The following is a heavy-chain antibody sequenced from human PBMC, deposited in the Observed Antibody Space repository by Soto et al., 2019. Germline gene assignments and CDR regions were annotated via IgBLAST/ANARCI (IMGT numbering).Heavy chain of an antibody. CDR1: GGTFSSFA. CDR3: VGYYYKTRGYYYDY. Sequence: QVQLVQSGAEVKKPGSSVKVSCKASGGTFSSFAISWVRQAPGQGLEWMARIIPIFDTANYAQKFQGRVTITADESTSTAYMELSSLRSEDTAVYYWVGYYYKTRGYYYDYWGQGTLVTVSS. J-gene: IGHJ4*02. D-gene: IGHD3-22*01. V-gene: IGHV1-69*18. CDR2: IIPIFDTA.